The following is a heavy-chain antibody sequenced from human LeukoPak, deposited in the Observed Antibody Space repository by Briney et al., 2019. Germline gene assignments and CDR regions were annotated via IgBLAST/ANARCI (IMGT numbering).Heavy chain of an antibody. D-gene: IGHD1-26*01. J-gene: IGHJ4*02. V-gene: IGHV4-59*01. CDR3: ARGRSGPKRGSFDY. CDR1: GVSFSSYY. Sequence: PSETLSLSCTVSGVSFSSYYWSWIRQPPGKGLEWVGYIYYSGNTNYNPSLKSRVAISIDTSKNQFSLRLTYVNAADTAVYYCARGRSGPKRGSFDYWGQGTLVTVSS. CDR2: IYYSGNT.